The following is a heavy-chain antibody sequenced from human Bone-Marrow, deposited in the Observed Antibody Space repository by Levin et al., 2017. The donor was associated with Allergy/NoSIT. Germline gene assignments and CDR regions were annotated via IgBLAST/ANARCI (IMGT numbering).Heavy chain of an antibody. V-gene: IGHV3-30*04. CDR1: GFTFSSYA. CDR3: AREDVGRWLELVF. D-gene: IGHD1-7*01. CDR2: ISYDGSNK. Sequence: QAGGSLRLSCAASGFTFSSYAMHWVRQAPGKGLEWVAVISYDGSNKYYADSVKGRFTISRDNSKNTLYLQMNSLRAEDTAVYYCAREDVGRWLELVFWGQGTLVTVSS. J-gene: IGHJ4*02.